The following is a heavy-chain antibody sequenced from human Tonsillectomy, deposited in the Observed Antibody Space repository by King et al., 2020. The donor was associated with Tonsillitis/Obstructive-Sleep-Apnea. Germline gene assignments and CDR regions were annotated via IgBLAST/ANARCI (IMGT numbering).Heavy chain of an antibody. CDR1: GYTFTTFTSYG. CDR2: INTYNGKT. D-gene: IGHD2-15*01. J-gene: IGHJ4*02. Sequence: EQLVQSGGEVKKPGASVKVSCKASGYTFTTFTSYGFSWVRQAPGQGLEWMGWINTYNGKTNYAQKLQGRVTLTTDTSTSTAYMELRSLRSDDTAVYYCVRDCSGGSCYQWDYWGQGTLVTVSS. V-gene: IGHV1-18*01. CDR3: VRDCSGGSCYQWDY.